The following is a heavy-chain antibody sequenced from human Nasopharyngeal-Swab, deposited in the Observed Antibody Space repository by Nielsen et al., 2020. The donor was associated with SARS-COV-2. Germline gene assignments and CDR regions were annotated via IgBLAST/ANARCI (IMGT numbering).Heavy chain of an antibody. J-gene: IGHJ4*02. V-gene: IGHV4-34*01. CDR1: GGSFSGYY. D-gene: IGHD3-10*01. CDR3: ARGGPTSLVRGVIIPPFDY. CDR2: INHSGST. Sequence: SETLSLTCAVYGGSFSGYYWSWIRQPPGKGLEWIGEINHSGSTNYNPSLKSRVTISVDTSKNQFSLKLSSVTAADTAVYYCARGGPTSLVRGVIIPPFDYWGQETLVTVSS.